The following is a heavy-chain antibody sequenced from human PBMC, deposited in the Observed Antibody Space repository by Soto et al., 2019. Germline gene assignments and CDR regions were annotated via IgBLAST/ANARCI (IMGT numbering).Heavy chain of an antibody. CDR1: GFTFSSYA. D-gene: IGHD5-12*01. Sequence: GSLRLSCAASGFTFSSYAMSWVRQAPGKGLEWVSAISGSGVSTYYADSVKGRFTISRDNSKNTLYLQMNSLRAEDTAVYYCAKWEMPRGYVVNWFDPWGQGTLVTVSS. J-gene: IGHJ5*02. V-gene: IGHV3-23*01. CDR3: AKWEMPRGYVVNWFDP. CDR2: ISGSGVST.